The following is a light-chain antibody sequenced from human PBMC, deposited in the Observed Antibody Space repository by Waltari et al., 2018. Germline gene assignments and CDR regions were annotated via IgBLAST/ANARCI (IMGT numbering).Light chain of an antibody. J-gene: IGLJ3*02. CDR2: TDN. V-gene: IGLV1-47*01. Sequence: QSVLTQPSSASGTPGQRVTISCSGSSSNIGSNYVYWYQQLPGTAPKLLIHTDNQRPSGVPDRFSAYKSGAAASLAIIGLRSDDEADYYCAAWDDSLTGRVFGGGTKLTVL. CDR3: AAWDDSLTGRV. CDR1: SSNIGSNY.